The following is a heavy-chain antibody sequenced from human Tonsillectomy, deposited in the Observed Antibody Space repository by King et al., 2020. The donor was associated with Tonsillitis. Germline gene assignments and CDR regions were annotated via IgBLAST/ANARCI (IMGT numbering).Heavy chain of an antibody. CDR3: ARNYYDSTGFYYSIFDF. CDR1: GYIFTSNS. J-gene: IGHJ4*02. CDR2: ISVYYGNT. Sequence: VQLVESAGEVKKPGASVKVSCKASGYIFTSNSISWVRQAPGQGLEWMGWISVYYGNTSYAQKLQGRVTMTTDTSTSTAYMELRSLRSDDTAVYYCARNYYDSTGFYYSIFDFWGQGTLVTVSA. V-gene: IGHV1-18*04. D-gene: IGHD3-22*01.